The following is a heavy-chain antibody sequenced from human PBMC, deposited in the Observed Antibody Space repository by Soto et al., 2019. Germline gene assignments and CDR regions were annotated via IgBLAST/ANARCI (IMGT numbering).Heavy chain of an antibody. CDR1: GYTFTGYY. J-gene: IGHJ6*02. CDR3: ARDAVKDDFWSGYIQGYYYGMDV. D-gene: IGHD3-3*01. V-gene: IGHV1-2*02. Sequence: GASVKVSCKASGYTFTGYYMHWVRQAPGQGLEWMGWINPNSGGTNYAQKFQGRVTMTRDTSISTAYMELSRLRFDDTAVYYCARDAVKDDFWSGYIQGYYYGMDVWGQGTTVTVSS. CDR2: INPNSGGT.